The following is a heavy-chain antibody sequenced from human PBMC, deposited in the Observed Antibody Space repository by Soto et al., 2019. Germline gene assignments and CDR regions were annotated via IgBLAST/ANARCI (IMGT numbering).Heavy chain of an antibody. J-gene: IGHJ4*02. D-gene: IGHD3-22*01. CDR2: IWYDGSNK. Sequence: QVQLVESGGGVVQPGRSLRLSCAASGFTFSSYGMHWVRQAPGKGLEWVAVIWYDGSNKYYADSVKGRVTISRDNSQNTLYLHMNSLRAEETAVYYCASGADYYDSSGLGDYWGQGTLVTVSS. V-gene: IGHV3-33*01. CDR3: ASGADYYDSSGLGDY. CDR1: GFTFSSYG.